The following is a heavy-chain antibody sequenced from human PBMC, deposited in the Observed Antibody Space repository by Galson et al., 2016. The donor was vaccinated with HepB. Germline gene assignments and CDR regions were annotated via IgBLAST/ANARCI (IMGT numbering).Heavy chain of an antibody. CDR1: GFTFSSHA. D-gene: IGHD3-10*01. J-gene: IGHJ6*02. CDR3: ARVRTPNYYGSGNYYYYYAMDD. Sequence: SLRLSCAASGFTFSSHAMHWVRQAPGKGLEWVAVITYDGSNTYYADAVKGRFTISRDNSKNTLYLQMNSLRAEDTAVYYCARVRTPNYYGSGNYYYYYAMDDWGQGTTVTVSS. V-gene: IGHV3-30-3*01. CDR2: ITYDGSNT.